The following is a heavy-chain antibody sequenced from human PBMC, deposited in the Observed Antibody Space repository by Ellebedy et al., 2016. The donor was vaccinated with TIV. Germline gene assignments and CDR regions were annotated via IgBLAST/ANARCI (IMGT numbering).Heavy chain of an antibody. CDR1: RFTFSDYY. Sequence: GESLKISCVASRFTFSDYYMSWIRQAPGKGLEWLSYISGSGGITSYADSVKGRITASRDNAKNSLYLQMNSLRAEDTAVYYCARDLTEYSSGWFVHWGQGALVTVSS. CDR3: ARDLTEYSSGWFVH. V-gene: IGHV3-11*01. J-gene: IGHJ5*02. D-gene: IGHD3-22*01. CDR2: ISGSGGIT.